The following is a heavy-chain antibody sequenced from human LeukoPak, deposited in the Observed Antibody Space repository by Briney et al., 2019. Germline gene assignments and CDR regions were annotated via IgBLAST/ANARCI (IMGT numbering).Heavy chain of an antibody. CDR3: ARSPTYGVPGPVEFDY. CDR2: IYYSGST. CDR1: AASISNGDYY. V-gene: IGHV4-30-4*08. D-gene: IGHD4-17*01. Sequence: SETLSLTCSVSAASISNGDYYWSWLRQPPGKGLEWIGYIYYSGSTYFNPSLKSRVTMSMDTSKNQFSLKLTSVTAADTAVYYCARSPTYGVPGPVEFDYWGQGTLVTVSS. J-gene: IGHJ4*02.